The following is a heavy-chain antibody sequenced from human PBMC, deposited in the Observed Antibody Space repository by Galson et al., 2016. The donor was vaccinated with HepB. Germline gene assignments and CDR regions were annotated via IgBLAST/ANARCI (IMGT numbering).Heavy chain of an antibody. J-gene: IGHJ4*02. V-gene: IGHV3-30*04. Sequence: SLRLSCAASGFIFSAYAMHWVRQAPGKGLEWVAMISYDGNNESFADSVKGRFTISRDNSDNTLYLHVNTLRPEDTAIYYCALMTRRAGHTLRGYFDSSGQGIPVTVSS. CDR3: ALMTRRAGHTLRGYFDS. CDR2: ISYDGNNE. CDR1: GFIFSAYA. D-gene: IGHD6-19*01.